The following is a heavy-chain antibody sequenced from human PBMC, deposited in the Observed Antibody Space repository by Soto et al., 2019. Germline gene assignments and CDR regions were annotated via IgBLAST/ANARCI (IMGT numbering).Heavy chain of an antibody. V-gene: IGHV4-31*03. CDR3: ARTSQHNRITIFGVVTLGDAFDI. Sequence: SESLSLTCTVSGGSISSGGYYWSWIRQHPGKGLEWIGYIYYSGSTYYNPSLKSRVTISVDTSKNQFSLKLSSVTAADTAVYYCARTSQHNRITIFGVVTLGDAFDIWGQGTMVTVSS. CDR1: GGSISSGGYY. J-gene: IGHJ3*02. CDR2: IYYSGST. D-gene: IGHD3-3*01.